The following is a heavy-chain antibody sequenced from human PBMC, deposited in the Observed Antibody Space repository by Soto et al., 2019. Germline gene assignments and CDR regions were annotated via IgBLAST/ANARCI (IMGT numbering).Heavy chain of an antibody. Sequence: GGSLRLSCAASGFTVSTKYMSWVRQAPGKGLEWVSVIYSGGSTFYADSVRGRFTISRDNSKNTVNLQMNSLRAEDTAVYYCAKDPGWLDNYYYYMDVWGKGTTVTVSS. CDR2: IYSGGST. V-gene: IGHV3-66*01. J-gene: IGHJ6*03. D-gene: IGHD5-12*01. CDR1: GFTVSTKY. CDR3: AKDPGWLDNYYYYMDV.